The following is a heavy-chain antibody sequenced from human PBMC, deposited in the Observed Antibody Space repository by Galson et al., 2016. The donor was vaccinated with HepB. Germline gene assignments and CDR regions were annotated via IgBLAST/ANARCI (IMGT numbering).Heavy chain of an antibody. CDR3: AKGGGSDSRNSCSSDV. CDR1: GFTFSSYA. Sequence: SLRLSCAASGFTFSSYAMSWVRQAPGKGLEWVSRISGSGGSTYYADSVKGRITIFRDNSKNTLYLQMNSLRVEDKAVYYCAKGGGSDSRNSCSSDVWGQGTTVTVSS. D-gene: IGHD2-2*01. V-gene: IGHV3-23*01. CDR2: ISGSGGST. J-gene: IGHJ6*02.